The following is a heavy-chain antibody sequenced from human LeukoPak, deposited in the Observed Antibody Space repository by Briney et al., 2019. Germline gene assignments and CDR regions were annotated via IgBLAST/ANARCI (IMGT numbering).Heavy chain of an antibody. J-gene: IGHJ6*02. CDR3: ARVYYDYLLYKGGYYWYHFGMDV. D-gene: IGHD3-9*01. V-gene: IGHV4-39*07. CDR2: GDYSGGT. Sequence: SETLSLTCTVSGDSFSSVTDYWAWIRQPPGKGLEWIASGDYSGGTYYNPSLESRVAISADMSKNQFSLKLTSVTGADTAAYYCARVYYDYLLYKGGYYWYHFGMDVWGQGTTVTVSS. CDR1: GDSFSSVTDY.